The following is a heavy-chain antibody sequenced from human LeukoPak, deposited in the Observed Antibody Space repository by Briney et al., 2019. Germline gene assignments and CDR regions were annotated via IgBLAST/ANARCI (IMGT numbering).Heavy chain of an antibody. D-gene: IGHD3-3*01. CDR1: GFTFSDYY. J-gene: IGHJ4*02. CDR2: IGASGSTI. Sequence: GGSLRLSCAASGFTFSDYYMSWIRQAPGRGLEWVSYIGASGSTIYYADSVKGRFTISRDNSKNTLYLQMNSLRAEDTAVYYCAKVGYDFWSGYYRTLDFDYWGQGTLVTVSS. V-gene: IGHV3-11*01. CDR3: AKVGYDFWSGYYRTLDFDY.